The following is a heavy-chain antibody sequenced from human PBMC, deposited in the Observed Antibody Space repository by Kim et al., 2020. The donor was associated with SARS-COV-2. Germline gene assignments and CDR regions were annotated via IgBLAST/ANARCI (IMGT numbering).Heavy chain of an antibody. Sequence: SETLSLTCAVYGGSFSGYYWSWIRQPPGKGLEWIGEINHSVSTNYNPSLKSRVTISVDTSKNQFSLKLSSVTAADTAVYYCALRRGYSGSYHWGQGTLVTVSS. V-gene: IGHV4-34*01. CDR2: INHSVST. D-gene: IGHD1-26*01. J-gene: IGHJ5*02. CDR3: ALRRGYSGSYH. CDR1: GGSFSGYY.